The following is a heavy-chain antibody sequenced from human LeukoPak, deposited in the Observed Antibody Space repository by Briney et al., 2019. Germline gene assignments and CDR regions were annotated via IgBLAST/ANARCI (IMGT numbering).Heavy chain of an antibody. J-gene: IGHJ4*02. CDR2: ISAYNGNT. Sequence: GASVKVSCKASGYTFTSYGISWVRQAPGQGLEWMGWISAYNGNTNYALKLQGRVTMTTDTSTSTAYMELRSLRSDDTAVYYCARDERWSVVISHFDCWGQGTLVTVSS. CDR1: GYTFTSYG. V-gene: IGHV1-18*01. CDR3: ARDERWSVVISHFDC. D-gene: IGHD3-22*01.